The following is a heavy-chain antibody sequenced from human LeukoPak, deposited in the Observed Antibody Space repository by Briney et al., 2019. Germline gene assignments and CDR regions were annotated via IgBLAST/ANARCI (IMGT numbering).Heavy chain of an antibody. J-gene: IGHJ4*02. D-gene: IGHD6-19*01. CDR1: GFTFDDYA. V-gene: IGHV3-43*02. CDR3: VKGQQWLLHY. CDR2: ISGDGAST. Sequence: PGGSLRLSCAASGFTFDDYAMHWVRQAPGKGLAWVSLISGDGASTSYADSVKGRFTISRDNSKNPLYLQMNSLRTEDTALYYCVKGQQWLLHYWGQGTLVTVSS.